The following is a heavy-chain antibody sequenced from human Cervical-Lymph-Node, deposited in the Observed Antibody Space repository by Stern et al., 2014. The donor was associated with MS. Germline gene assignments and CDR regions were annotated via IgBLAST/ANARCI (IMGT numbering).Heavy chain of an antibody. CDR3: ARTPRTTITEFDY. V-gene: IGHV2-70*01. CDR2: IDWADDT. D-gene: IGHD3-10*01. Sequence: QVTLRESGPALVRPPETLTLTCSFSGFSLTTNGMCVSWIRQPPGTALEWLALIDWADDTYYSTFLRTRLTISKDTARNQVVLTMTNMRPADTATYYCARTPRTTITEFDYWGQGALVTVSS. CDR1: GFSLTTNGMC. J-gene: IGHJ4*02.